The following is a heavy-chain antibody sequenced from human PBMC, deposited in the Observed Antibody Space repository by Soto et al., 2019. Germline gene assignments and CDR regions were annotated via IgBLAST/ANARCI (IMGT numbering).Heavy chain of an antibody. CDR2: IYWDDDK. D-gene: IGHD3-16*01. J-gene: IGHJ5*02. CDR3: AHIPNYYQYDWFDH. V-gene: IGHV2-5*02. Sequence: QITLKESGPTLVKPTQTLTLTCTFSGFSLTTRGVGVGWIRQPPGKALEGLALIYWDDDKRYSPSLQSRLSITKDTSKNQVVLTMTNVDPVDTATYYCAHIPNYYQYDWFDHWGQGTLVSVSS. CDR1: GFSLTTRGVG.